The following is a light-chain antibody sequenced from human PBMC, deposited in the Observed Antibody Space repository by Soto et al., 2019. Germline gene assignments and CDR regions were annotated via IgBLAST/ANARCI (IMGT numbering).Light chain of an antibody. V-gene: IGKV1-39*01. CDR1: QSISSY. CDR2: AIS. CDR3: QQSYSTPWT. J-gene: IGKJ1*01. Sequence: DIQMTQSPSSLSASVGDRVTITCRASQSISSYLNWYQQKPGKAPKLLIYAISNLQSGVPSRFSGSGSGTDFTLTISSLQPEDFATYHCQQSYSTPWTFGQGTEVAIK.